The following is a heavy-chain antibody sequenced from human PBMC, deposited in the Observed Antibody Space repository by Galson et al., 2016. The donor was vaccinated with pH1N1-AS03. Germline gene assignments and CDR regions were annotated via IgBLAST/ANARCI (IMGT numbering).Heavy chain of an antibody. CDR2: INPNSGGT. CDR3: ARGPQEEITDSLWLGVPLRDSGWFDP. Sequence: SVKVSCKASGYTFTGYYIQWVRQAPGQGLEWMGWINPNSGGTNYAQKFHGRVTMTRDTSISTAYMELNRLRSDDTAVYYCARGPQEEITDSLWLGVPLRDSGWFDPWGQGTLVTVSS. V-gene: IGHV1-2*02. D-gene: IGHD1-14*01. J-gene: IGHJ5*02. CDR1: GYTFTGYY.